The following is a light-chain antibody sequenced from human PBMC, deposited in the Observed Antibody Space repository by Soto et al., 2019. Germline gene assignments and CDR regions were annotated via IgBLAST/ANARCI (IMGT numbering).Light chain of an antibody. J-gene: IGLJ1*01. CDR3: CSYAGTYTYV. V-gene: IGLV2-11*01. CDR1: SSDIVGYNY. Sequence: QSALTQPRSVSGSPGQSVAISCTGTSSDIVGYNYVSWFQQHPGKAPKLMIYDVSKWPSGVPDRFSGSKSGNTASLTISGLQAEDEADYYCCSYAGTYTYVFGTGTKLTVL. CDR2: DVS.